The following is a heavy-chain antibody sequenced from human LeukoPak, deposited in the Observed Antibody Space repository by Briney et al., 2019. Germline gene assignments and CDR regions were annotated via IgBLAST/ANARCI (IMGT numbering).Heavy chain of an antibody. Sequence: APETLSLTCTVSGGSIFSYYFNWIRQPPGKGLEWIGYIYSNGITNYNPSLRSRGTISIATSKNQFSLRLRSVTAADTAIYYCARRAYYDTSGYYPASGYFDLWGRGTLVTVSS. V-gene: IGHV4-4*08. D-gene: IGHD3-22*01. J-gene: IGHJ2*01. CDR1: GGSIFSYY. CDR3: ARRAYYDTSGYYPASGYFDL. CDR2: IYSNGIT.